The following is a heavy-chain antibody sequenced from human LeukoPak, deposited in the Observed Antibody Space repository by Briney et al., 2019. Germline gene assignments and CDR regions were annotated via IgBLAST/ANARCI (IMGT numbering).Heavy chain of an antibody. CDR3: ARDSSSWYYGMDV. D-gene: IGHD6-13*01. CDR1: GFTFSSYG. CDR2: IWYDGSNK. J-gene: IGHJ6*02. Sequence: PGGSLRLSCAASGFTFSSYGMHWVRQAPGKGLEWVAVIWYDGSNKYYADSVKGRFTISRDNAKNSLYLQMNSLRAEDTAVYYCARDSSSWYYGMDVWGQGTTVTVSS. V-gene: IGHV3-33*01.